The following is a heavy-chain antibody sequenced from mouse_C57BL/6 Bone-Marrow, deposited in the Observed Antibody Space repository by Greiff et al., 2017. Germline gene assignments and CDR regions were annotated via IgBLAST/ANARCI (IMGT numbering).Heavy chain of an antibody. CDR2: IDPSDSYT. CDR1: GYTFTSYW. J-gene: IGHJ3*01. D-gene: IGHD2-5*01. V-gene: IGHV1-69*01. Sequence: VQLQQPGAELVMPGASVKLSCKASGYTFTSYWMHWVKQRPGQGLEWIGEIDPSDSYTNYNQKFKGKSTLTVDKSSSTAYMQLSSLTSEDSAVYYCARAYYSNYVPFAYWGQGTLVTVSA. CDR3: ARAYYSNYVPFAY.